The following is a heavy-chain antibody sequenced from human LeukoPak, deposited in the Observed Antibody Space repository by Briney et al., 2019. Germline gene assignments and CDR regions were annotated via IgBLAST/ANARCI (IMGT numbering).Heavy chain of an antibody. CDR1: GYTFTSYG. V-gene: IGHV1-18*01. CDR2: ISAYNGNT. Sequence: RASVKVSCKASGYTFTSYGIRWVRQAPGQGLEWMGWISAYNGNTNYAQKLQGRVTMTTDTSTSTAYMELRSLRSDDTAVYYCARVEGSASMVRGVIRYFDYWGQGTLVTVSS. J-gene: IGHJ4*02. CDR3: ARVEGSASMVRGVIRYFDY. D-gene: IGHD3-10*01.